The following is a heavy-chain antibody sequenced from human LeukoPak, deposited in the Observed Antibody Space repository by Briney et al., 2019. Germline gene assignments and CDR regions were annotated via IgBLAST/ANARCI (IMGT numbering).Heavy chain of an antibody. CDR2: IIPIFGTA. D-gene: IGHD2-15*01. V-gene: IGHV1-69*05. CDR3: ARDRMGAATPDAFDI. J-gene: IGHJ3*02. CDR1: GGTFSSYA. Sequence: GASVKVSCKASGGTFSSYAISWVRQAPGQGLEWMGRIIPIFGTANYAQKFRGRVTITTDEYTSTAYMELSSLRSEDTAVYYCARDRMGAATPDAFDIWGRGTMVTVSS.